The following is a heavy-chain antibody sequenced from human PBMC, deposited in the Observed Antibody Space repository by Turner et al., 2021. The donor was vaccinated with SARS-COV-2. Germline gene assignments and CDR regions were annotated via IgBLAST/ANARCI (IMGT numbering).Heavy chain of an antibody. V-gene: IGHV5-51*01. CDR2: IYPGHSDT. J-gene: IGHJ4*02. Sequence: EVQLVQSGAEVKKPGESLMISCKGSGYRFTSYWTGWVRQMPGKGLEWVGIIYPGHSDTRNSPSFQGQVTITADKSISTAYLQWSSLKASDTAMYYCGRREWGGSLGHIDYWGQGTLVTVSS. CDR1: GYRFTSYW. D-gene: IGHD3-3*01. CDR3: GRREWGGSLGHIDY.